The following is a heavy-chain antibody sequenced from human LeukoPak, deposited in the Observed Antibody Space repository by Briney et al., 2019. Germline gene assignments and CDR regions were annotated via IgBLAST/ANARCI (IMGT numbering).Heavy chain of an antibody. CDR3: ARGPSLEVYHYHYYMDV. Sequence: SETLSLTCAVYGESFSGYYWSWIRQSPGKGLEWIGDINHSGSTKDNPSLKSRVTISVDTSKNQFSLNLSSLTAADTAVYYCARGPSLEVYHYHYYMDVWGKGTTVTVSS. V-gene: IGHV4-34*01. CDR1: GESFSGYY. D-gene: IGHD2-8*02. CDR2: INHSGST. J-gene: IGHJ6*03.